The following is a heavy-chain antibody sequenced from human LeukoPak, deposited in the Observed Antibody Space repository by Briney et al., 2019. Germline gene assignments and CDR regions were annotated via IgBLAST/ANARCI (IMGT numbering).Heavy chain of an antibody. Sequence: ASVKVSCKASGYTFTCYYMHWVRQAPGRGLEWRGRINPNSGGTNYAQKFQGRVTMTRDTSISTAYMELSRLRSDDTAVYYCARGADSSGISDFDYWGQGTLVTVSS. D-gene: IGHD6-19*01. J-gene: IGHJ4*02. CDR1: GYTFTCYY. CDR2: INPNSGGT. V-gene: IGHV1-2*06. CDR3: ARGADSSGISDFDY.